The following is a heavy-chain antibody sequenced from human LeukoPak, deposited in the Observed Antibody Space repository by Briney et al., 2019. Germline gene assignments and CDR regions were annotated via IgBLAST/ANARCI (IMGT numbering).Heavy chain of an antibody. V-gene: IGHV3-33*01. CDR2: IWYDGGNQ. D-gene: IGHD6-13*01. Sequence: GGSLRLSCATSGFTFNNYGMHWVRQAPGKGLEWVAGIWYDGGNQYYADSVKGRFTISRDNSKNMVHLQMNSLRVEDTAVYYCARFTSSSWYYFDYWGQGTLVTVSS. CDR1: GFTFNNYG. CDR3: ARFTSSSWYYFDY. J-gene: IGHJ4*02.